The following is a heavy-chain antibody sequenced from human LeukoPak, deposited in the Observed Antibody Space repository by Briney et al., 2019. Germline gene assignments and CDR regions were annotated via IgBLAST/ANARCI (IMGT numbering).Heavy chain of an antibody. CDR1: GFTFSSYG. CDR3: AKDRRSNSVHYYYYMDV. Sequence: GGSLRLSCAASGFTFSSYGMHWVRQAPGKGLEWVAFIRYDGSNKYYADSVKGRFTISRDNSKNTLYLQMNSLRAEDTAVYYCAKDRRSNSVHYYYYMDVWGKGTTVTVSS. D-gene: IGHD4-11*01. J-gene: IGHJ6*03. CDR2: IRYDGSNK. V-gene: IGHV3-30*02.